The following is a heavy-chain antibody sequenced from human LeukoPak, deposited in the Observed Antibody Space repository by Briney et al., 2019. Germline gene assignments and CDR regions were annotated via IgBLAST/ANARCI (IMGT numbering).Heavy chain of an antibody. D-gene: IGHD3-3*01. Sequence: PGGSLRLSCAASGFTFSSYAMHWVRQAPGKGLEWVAVISYDGSNKYYADSVKGRFTISRDSSKNTLYLQMNSLRAEDTAVYYCARGSGPSYDFWSGYYSGFDYWGQGTLVTVSS. CDR3: ARGSGPSYDFWSGYYSGFDY. CDR1: GFTFSSYA. CDR2: ISYDGSNK. J-gene: IGHJ4*02. V-gene: IGHV3-30-3*01.